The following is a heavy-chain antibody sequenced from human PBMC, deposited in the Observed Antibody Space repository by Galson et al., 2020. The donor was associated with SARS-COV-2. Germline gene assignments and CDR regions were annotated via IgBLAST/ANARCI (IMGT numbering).Heavy chain of an antibody. CDR2: IKQDGSEK. V-gene: IGHV3-7*01. D-gene: IGHD6-19*01. Sequence: GESLKISCAASGFTFSSYWMSWVRQAPGKGLEWVANIKQDGSEKYYVDSVKGRFTIPRDNAKNSLYLQMNSLRAEDTAVYYCAIAVAGTFNRYCDLWGRGTRVTVSS. CDR3: AIAVAGTFNRYCDL. J-gene: IGHJ2*01. CDR1: GFTFSSYW.